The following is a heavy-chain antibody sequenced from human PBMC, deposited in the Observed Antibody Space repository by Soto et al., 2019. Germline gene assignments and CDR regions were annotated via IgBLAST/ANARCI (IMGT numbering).Heavy chain of an antibody. CDR3: AHLESTYMYNFDF. Sequence: QITLKESGPTLVRPTQTLTLTCTFSGFSFTTSAVGVGWIRQPPGKALEWLALIYWDDVKRYRPSLKSRLTITTNTYKNQVILTMTNMEPVDTPIYYCAHLESTYMYNFDFWGQGSLVTVSS. CDR1: GFSFTTSAVG. V-gene: IGHV2-5*02. J-gene: IGHJ4*02. CDR2: IYWDDVK. D-gene: IGHD1-1*01.